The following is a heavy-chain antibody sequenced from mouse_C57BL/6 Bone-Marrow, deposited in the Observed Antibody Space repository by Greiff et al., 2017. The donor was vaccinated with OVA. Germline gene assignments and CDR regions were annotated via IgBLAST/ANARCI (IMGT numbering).Heavy chain of an antibody. J-gene: IGHJ1*03. V-gene: IGHV5-2*01. Sequence: EVQRVESGGGLVQPGESLKLSCESNEYEFPSHDMSWVRKTPEKRLELVAAINSDGGSTYYPDTMERRFIISRDNTKKTLYLQMSSLRSEDTALYYCARHVYYGYDNWYFDVWGTGTTVTVSS. CDR1: EYEFPSHD. CDR2: INSDGGST. D-gene: IGHD2-2*01. CDR3: ARHVYYGYDNWYFDV.